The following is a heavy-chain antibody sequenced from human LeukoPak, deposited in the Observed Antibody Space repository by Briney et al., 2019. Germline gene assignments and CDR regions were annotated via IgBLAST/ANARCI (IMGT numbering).Heavy chain of an antibody. V-gene: IGHV1-2*02. D-gene: IGHD5-12*01. CDR3: VCLSSGYDSGSTGGVDY. Sequence: ASVKVSCKASGYTFTGYYMHWVRQAPGQGLEWMGWINPNSGGTNYAQKFQGRVTMTRDTSISTAYMELSRLRSDDTAVYYCVCLSSGYDSGSTGGVDYWGQGTLVSVSS. J-gene: IGHJ4*02. CDR2: INPNSGGT. CDR1: GYTFTGYY.